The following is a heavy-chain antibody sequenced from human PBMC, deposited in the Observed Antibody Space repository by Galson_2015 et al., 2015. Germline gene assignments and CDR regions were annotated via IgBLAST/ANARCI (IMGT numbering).Heavy chain of an antibody. V-gene: IGHV3-11*06. CDR3: ARCGTTVTTCDY. Sequence: LRLSCAASGFTFGAYYMSWIRQAPGKGLEWLSYITSSSSYASYADSVKGRFTISRDNAENSLYLQMDSLRAEDTALYYCARCGTTVTTCDYWGQGTLVTVSS. CDR2: ITSSSSYA. D-gene: IGHD4-11*01. J-gene: IGHJ4*02. CDR1: GFTFGAYY.